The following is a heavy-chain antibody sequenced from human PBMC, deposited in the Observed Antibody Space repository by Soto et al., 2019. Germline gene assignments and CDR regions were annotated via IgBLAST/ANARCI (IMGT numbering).Heavy chain of an antibody. D-gene: IGHD2-15*01. CDR3: ARGGVVVVRGVVAGHNGSAP. Sequence: SVKVSCKASGGTFSSYSFSWVRQAPGQGLEWMGRVIPILGMANYAQKFQGRVTITADKSTSTVYMEMSSLRSEDTAVYYCARGGVVVVRGVVAGHNGSAPWGRGTLVTVPS. CDR1: GGTFSSYS. V-gene: IGHV1-69*02. J-gene: IGHJ5*02. CDR2: VIPILGMA.